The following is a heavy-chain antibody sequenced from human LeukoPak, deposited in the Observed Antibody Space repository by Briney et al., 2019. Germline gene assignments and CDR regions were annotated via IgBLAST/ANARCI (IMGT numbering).Heavy chain of an antibody. V-gene: IGHV3-11*04. Sequence: PGGSLTLSCAASGFTFSDYYMSWIRQAPGKGLEWVSYISSSGSTIYYADSVKGRFTISRDNAKNSLYLQMDSLSAEDTAVYYCARVGRYYYDSSGFYYVGYWGQGTLVTVSS. CDR3: ARVGRYYYDSSGFYYVGY. D-gene: IGHD3-22*01. CDR1: GFTFSDYY. CDR2: ISSSGSTI. J-gene: IGHJ4*02.